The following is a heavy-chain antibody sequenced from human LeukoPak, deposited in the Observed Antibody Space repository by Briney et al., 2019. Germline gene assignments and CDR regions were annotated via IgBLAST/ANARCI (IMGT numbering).Heavy chain of an antibody. D-gene: IGHD6-6*01. CDR2: ISSSSSYI. CDR3: ARDQGGSSSKSRWFDP. Sequence: GGSLRLSCAASGFTFSSYSINWVRQAPGKGLEWVSSISSSSSYIYYADSVKGRFTISRDNAKNSLYLQMNSLRAEDTAVYYCARDQGGSSSKSRWFDPWGQGTLVTVSS. J-gene: IGHJ5*02. V-gene: IGHV3-21*01. CDR1: GFTFSSYS.